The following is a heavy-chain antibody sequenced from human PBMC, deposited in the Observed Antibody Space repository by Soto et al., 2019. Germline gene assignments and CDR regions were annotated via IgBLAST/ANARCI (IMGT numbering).Heavy chain of an antibody. J-gene: IGHJ4*02. CDR2: ISDSGSS. D-gene: IGHD3-9*01. CDR1: SGSNSYSRFY. Sequence: SETLSLTCSVSSGSNSYSRFYWSWIRQHPGKGLEWIGHISDSGSSYYNPSLESRVTISVDTSKNQFSLKLSAVTAADTAVYFCARTTFYDVFTAYYSLFDYWGQGTMVTVSS. CDR3: ARTTFYDVFTAYYSLFDY. V-gene: IGHV4-31*03.